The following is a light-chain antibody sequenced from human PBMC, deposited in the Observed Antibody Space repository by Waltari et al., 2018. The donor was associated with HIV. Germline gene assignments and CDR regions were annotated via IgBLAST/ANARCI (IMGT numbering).Light chain of an antibody. CDR3: AAWDDSLSGRV. J-gene: IGLJ3*02. CDR2: WDN. Sequence: QSVLTQPPSASGTPGQRVTIYCSGSNSNIGINSVYWYQQRPGTAPKLLIYWDNQRPSGVPGRFSGSKSGTSASLAISGLRSEDEADYYCAAWDDSLSGRVFGGGTNLNVL. V-gene: IGLV1-47*01. CDR1: NSNIGINS.